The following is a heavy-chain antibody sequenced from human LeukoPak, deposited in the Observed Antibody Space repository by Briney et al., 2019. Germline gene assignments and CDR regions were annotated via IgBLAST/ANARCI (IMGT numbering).Heavy chain of an antibody. V-gene: IGHV3-30*04. Sequence: PGGSLRLSCAASGFTFSSCAMHWVRQAPGKGLEWVAVISYDGSNKYYADSVKGRFTISRDNSKNTLYLQMNSLRAEDTAVYYCASADTAMVTRAWGQGTLVTVSS. CDR2: ISYDGSNK. J-gene: IGHJ5*02. CDR1: GFTFSSCA. CDR3: ASADTAMVTRA. D-gene: IGHD5-18*01.